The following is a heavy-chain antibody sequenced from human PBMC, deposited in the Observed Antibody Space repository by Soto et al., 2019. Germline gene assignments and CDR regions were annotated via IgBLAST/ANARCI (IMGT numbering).Heavy chain of an antibody. Sequence: QVQLVESGGGVVQPGRSLRLSCAASGFTFSSYGMHWVRQAPGKGLEWVAVISYDGSNKYYADSVKGRFTISRDNSKNTLYLQMNSLRAEDTAVYYCAKDRGGATRTRYYFDYWGQGTLVTVSS. CDR2: ISYDGSNK. CDR3: AKDRGGATRTRYYFDY. V-gene: IGHV3-30*18. J-gene: IGHJ4*02. D-gene: IGHD1-26*01. CDR1: GFTFSSYG.